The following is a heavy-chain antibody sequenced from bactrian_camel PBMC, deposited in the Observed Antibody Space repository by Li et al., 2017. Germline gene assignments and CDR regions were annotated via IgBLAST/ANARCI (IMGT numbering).Heavy chain of an antibody. CDR2: IYSDPGSA. CDR3: VRDSGPYGDTWSFNY. J-gene: IGHJ4*01. CDR1: GFAFSNYF. V-gene: IGHV3-2*01. D-gene: IGHD6*01. Sequence: HVQLVESGGGLVQPGGSLRLSCAASGFAFSNYFMTWIRQPPGKGLEWVSSIYSDPGSADYADSVKGRFTISKDNAKNTVYLQMSSLKPEDTAVYYCVRDSGPYGDTWSFNYWGQGTQVTVS.